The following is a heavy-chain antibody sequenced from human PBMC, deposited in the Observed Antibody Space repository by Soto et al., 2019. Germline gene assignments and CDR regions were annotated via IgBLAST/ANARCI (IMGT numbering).Heavy chain of an antibody. CDR3: ARGRNYGSSDP. Sequence: ASVKVSCKASGYTFSNYGLSWVRQAPGQGLEWMGWISDYNGNTHYAQKFQGRLIMTTDTSTSTAYMELRSLRSDDTAVYYCARGRNYGSSDPWGQGTLVTVS. J-gene: IGHJ5*02. CDR1: GYTFSNYG. D-gene: IGHD3-10*01. V-gene: IGHV1-18*01. CDR2: ISDYNGNT.